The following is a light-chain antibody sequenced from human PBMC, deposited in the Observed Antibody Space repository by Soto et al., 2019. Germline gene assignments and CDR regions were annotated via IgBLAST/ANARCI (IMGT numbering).Light chain of an antibody. V-gene: IGKV3-11*01. CDR3: QNGRT. CDR2: DAS. CDR1: WNVGSS. Sequence: FVLTQSPATLSLSPGERATLSCRASWNVGSSLAWHQQKPGQAPRLLMYDASKRPTGIPARFSGSGSGTDFTLTISSQEAEDFAVYYCQNGRTFGQGTRLEIK. J-gene: IGKJ2*01.